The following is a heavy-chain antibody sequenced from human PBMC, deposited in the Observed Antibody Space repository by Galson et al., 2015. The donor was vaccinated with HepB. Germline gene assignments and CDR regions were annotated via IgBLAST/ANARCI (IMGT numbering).Heavy chain of an antibody. CDR3: VRGPVVGAAFDP. J-gene: IGHJ5*02. Sequence: SLRLSCAASGFTFDIYWMHWVRQVPGKGLVWVSRISSDESNTNYAGSVKGRFTISRDNAKNTLYLQMNSLRAEDTAVYYCVRGPVVGAAFDPWGQGTLVTVSS. CDR1: GFTFDIYW. CDR2: ISSDESNT. V-gene: IGHV3-74*01. D-gene: IGHD2-15*01.